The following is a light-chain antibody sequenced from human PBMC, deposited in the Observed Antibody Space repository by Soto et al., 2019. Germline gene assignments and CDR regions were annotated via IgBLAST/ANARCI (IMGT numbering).Light chain of an antibody. V-gene: IGKV3-11*01. Sequence: EIVLTQSPATVSLSPGERATLSCRASQSVSAYLAWYQQKPGQAPRLLIYDASNRAAGIPARFSGSGSGTDFTLTITILEPDDFAVYYYQQRISSHLTFGGGSKVEIK. CDR3: QQRISSHLT. CDR1: QSVSAY. J-gene: IGKJ4*01. CDR2: DAS.